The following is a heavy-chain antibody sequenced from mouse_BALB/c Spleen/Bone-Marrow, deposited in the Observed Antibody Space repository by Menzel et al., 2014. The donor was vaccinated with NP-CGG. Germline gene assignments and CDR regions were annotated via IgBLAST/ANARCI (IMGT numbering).Heavy chain of an antibody. Sequence: EVHLVESGGGLVQPGGSLKLSCATSGFTFSDYYMYWVRQTPEKRLEWVAYISNGGGSTYYPDTVKGRFTISRDNAKNTLYLQMSRLKSEDTAMYYCARQNYRGAMDYWGQGTSVTVSS. V-gene: IGHV5-12*02. CDR3: ARQNYRGAMDY. CDR1: GFTFSDYY. D-gene: IGHD2-14*01. J-gene: IGHJ4*01. CDR2: ISNGGGST.